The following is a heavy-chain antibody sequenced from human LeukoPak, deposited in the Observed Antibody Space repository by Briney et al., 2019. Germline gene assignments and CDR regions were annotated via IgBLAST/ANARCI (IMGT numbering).Heavy chain of an antibody. D-gene: IGHD3-22*01. Sequence: GGSLRLSCADSRFTFSNYWMSWVRQAPGKGLEWVANINQDGSEKYYVDSVKGRFTISRDNAKNSLYLQMNSLRAEDTAVYYCARFYVVITSSAVHYFDYWGQGTLVTVSS. V-gene: IGHV3-7*01. J-gene: IGHJ4*02. CDR3: ARFYVVITSSAVHYFDY. CDR2: INQDGSEK. CDR1: RFTFSNYW.